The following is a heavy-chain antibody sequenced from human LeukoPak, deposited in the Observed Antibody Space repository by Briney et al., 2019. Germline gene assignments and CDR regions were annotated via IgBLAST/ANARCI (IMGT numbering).Heavy chain of an antibody. V-gene: IGHV4-30-2*01. Sequence: SETLSLTCAVSGGSISSGGYSWSWIRQPPGKGLEWIGYIYHSGSTYYNPSLKSRVTISVDRSKNQFSLKLSSVTAADTAVYYCARSSKRDGMDVWGRGTTVTVSS. J-gene: IGHJ6*02. CDR1: GGSISSGGYS. CDR3: ARSSKRDGMDV. CDR2: IYHSGST.